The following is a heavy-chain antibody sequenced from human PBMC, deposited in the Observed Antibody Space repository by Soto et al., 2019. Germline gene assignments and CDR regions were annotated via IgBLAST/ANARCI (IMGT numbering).Heavy chain of an antibody. D-gene: IGHD2-2*01. V-gene: IGHV2-5*01. CDR2: AY. Sequence: ITLKESGPTLVKPTQTLTLTCTVSGFSLSTSGMTLCWIRQPPGKAPQWLALAYQYSPSLQSRLTFTKDTSNNQVVLTMTNVDPGDTATYDCTLRHDSSMGPIYWGQGIQVTVSS. CDR3: TLRHDSSMGPIY. CDR1: GFSLSTSGMT. J-gene: IGHJ4*02.